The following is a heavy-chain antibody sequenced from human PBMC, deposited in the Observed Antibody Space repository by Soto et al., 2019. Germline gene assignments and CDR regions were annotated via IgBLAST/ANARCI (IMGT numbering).Heavy chain of an antibody. CDR2: IGSSGATI. V-gene: IGHV3-48*03. J-gene: IGHJ6*02. CDR1: GFAFSSYE. D-gene: IGHD3-10*01. CDR3: AREGGYMERGVLYYIYGMDV. Sequence: EGQLVESGGGLVQPGGSLRLSCAASGFAFSSYEMNWVRQAPGKGLEWVSHIGSSGATIHYADSVKGRFTISRDNAKRSLYLQMNSLRAEDTAVYYCAREGGYMERGVLYYIYGMDVWGQGTTVTVSS.